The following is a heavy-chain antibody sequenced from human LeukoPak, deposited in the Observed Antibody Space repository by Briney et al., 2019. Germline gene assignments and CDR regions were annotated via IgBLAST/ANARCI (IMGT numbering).Heavy chain of an antibody. Sequence: ASVKVSCKASGYSFVFFGVSWVRQAPGQGLEWVGWIDSHNGDRNYAEKFQDRVTMTTDTSTTTSYMELRSLGSDDTAVYYCARAVSGSLYGDFDFWGQGTLVTVSA. D-gene: IGHD1-26*01. V-gene: IGHV1-18*01. CDR2: IDSHNGDR. CDR3: ARAVSGSLYGDFDF. CDR1: GYSFVFFG. J-gene: IGHJ4*02.